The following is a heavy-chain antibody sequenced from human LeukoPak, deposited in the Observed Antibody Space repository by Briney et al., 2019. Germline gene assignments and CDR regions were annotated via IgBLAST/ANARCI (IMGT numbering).Heavy chain of an antibody. CDR2: INPNSGGT. CDR3: AREDCSTTTCLKAFDI. CDR1: GYIFTGYY. V-gene: IGHV1-2*02. D-gene: IGHD2-2*01. J-gene: IGHJ3*02. Sequence: GASVKVSCKASGYIFTGYYMHWVRQAPGQGLEWMGWINPNSGGTSYAQKFQGRVTMTRDTSISTAYMELSRLRSDDTAVYYCAREDCSTTTCLKAFDIWGQGTVVTIS.